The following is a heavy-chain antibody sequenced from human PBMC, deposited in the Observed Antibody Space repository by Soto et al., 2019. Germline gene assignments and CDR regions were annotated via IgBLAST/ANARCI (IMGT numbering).Heavy chain of an antibody. CDR2: ISGSGGST. D-gene: IGHD4-17*01. J-gene: IGHJ4*02. V-gene: IGHV3-23*01. Sequence: EVQLLESGGGLVQPGGSLRLSCVASGFTFSSYAMSWVRQAPGKGLEWVSAISGSGGSTYYADSVKGRFTISRDNSKNTLYLQMNSLRAEDTAVYYCAKGYDYGDFALDYWGQGTLVTVSS. CDR3: AKGYDYGDFALDY. CDR1: GFTFSSYA.